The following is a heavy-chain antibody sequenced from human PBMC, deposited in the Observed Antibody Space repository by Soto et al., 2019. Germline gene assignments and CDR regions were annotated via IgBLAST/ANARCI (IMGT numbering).Heavy chain of an antibody. J-gene: IGHJ4*02. CDR3: ARDPFGQTYPVVYDY. V-gene: IGHV3-30*03. D-gene: IGHD3-3*01. Sequence: QVQLVESGGGVVQPERSLRLSCAASGFTFSRYGMHWVRQTPGKGLEWVAVISDNGSDKYYGESVKGRFTISRDNSKNTLDLQMNSLRAEDTAVYFCARDPFGQTYPVVYDYWGQGTLVTVSS. CDR1: GFTFSRYG. CDR2: ISDNGSDK.